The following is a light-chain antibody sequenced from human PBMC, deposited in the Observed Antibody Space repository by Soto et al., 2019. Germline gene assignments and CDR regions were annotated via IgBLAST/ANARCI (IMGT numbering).Light chain of an antibody. J-gene: IGKJ1*01. CDR2: GAY. CDR1: QVIGNY. CDR3: QKYDCAPRT. Sequence: DIQMNRCPSSLSASVGDRVTITCRARQVIGNYVAWYQQKRGKVPKLRIYGAYTLQSGVPFRFSGSGSGTDFTLTITSLQPEDVSTYYCQKYDCAPRTFGQVTKVDI. V-gene: IGKV1-27*01.